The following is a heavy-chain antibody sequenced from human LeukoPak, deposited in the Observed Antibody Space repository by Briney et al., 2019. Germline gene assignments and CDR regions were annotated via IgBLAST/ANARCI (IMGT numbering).Heavy chain of an antibody. D-gene: IGHD4-17*01. CDR2: IRSKAYGGTT. J-gene: IGHJ4*02. Sequence: GGSLRLSCTASGFTFGDYAMTWVRQAPGKGLEWVGFIRSKAYGGTTEYAASVKGRFTISRDDSKSIAYLQMNSLKTEDTAVYYCTREYYGDQRGDYWGQGTLVTVSS. CDR3: TREYYGDQRGDY. CDR1: GFTFGDYA. V-gene: IGHV3-49*04.